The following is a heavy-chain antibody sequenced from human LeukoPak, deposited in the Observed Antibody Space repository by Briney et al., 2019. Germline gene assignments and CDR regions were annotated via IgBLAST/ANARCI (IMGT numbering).Heavy chain of an antibody. CDR3: ARDSAGTTRYSFDY. J-gene: IGHJ4*02. D-gene: IGHD1-7*01. CDR2: INPYTGNT. V-gene: IGHV1-18*01. Sequence: ASVKVSFKASGYPFTNYGITWVRQAPAQTLEWVEWINPYTGNTKYAQSFQGRVTMTTDTSTSTAYMELRSLRSDDTAVFYCARDSAGTTRYSFDYWGQGTLVTVSS. CDR1: GYPFTNYG.